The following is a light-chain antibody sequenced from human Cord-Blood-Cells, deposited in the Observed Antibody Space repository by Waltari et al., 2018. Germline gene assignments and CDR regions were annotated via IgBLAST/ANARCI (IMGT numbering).Light chain of an antibody. CDR3: QQYNNWPYT. Sequence: EIVMTQSPATLSVSPEERATLSCRASQSVSSNLAWYQQKPGQAPRLRIYGASTRATGIPARFSGSGSGTEFTLTISSLQSEDFAVYYCQQYNNWPYTFGQGTKLEIK. CDR2: GAS. CDR1: QSVSSN. J-gene: IGKJ2*01. V-gene: IGKV3-15*01.